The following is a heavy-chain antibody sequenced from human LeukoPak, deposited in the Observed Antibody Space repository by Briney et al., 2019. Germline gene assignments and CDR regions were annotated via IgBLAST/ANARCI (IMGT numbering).Heavy chain of an antibody. Sequence: PSETLSLTCTVSGASPYWTWIRQPPGKGLEWIGYIYSTTGTTNSNPSLKSRVTMSLDTSKKHLSLKLSAVTAAGTAVYYCARGYGWFDPWGQGILVIVSS. CDR3: ARGYGWFDP. D-gene: IGHD3-10*01. J-gene: IGHJ5*02. V-gene: IGHV4-4*09. CDR1: GASPY. CDR2: IYSTTGTT.